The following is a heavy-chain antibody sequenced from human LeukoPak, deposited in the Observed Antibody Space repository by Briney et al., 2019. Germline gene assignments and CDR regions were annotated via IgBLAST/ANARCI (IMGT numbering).Heavy chain of an antibody. CDR3: ARGTYYNTLTGFRGRILGLDY. J-gene: IGHJ4*02. V-gene: IGHV3-30*02. CDR1: GFTFSSYG. D-gene: IGHD3-9*01. CDR2: IRYDGINK. Sequence: GGSLRLSCAASGFTFSSYGMHWVRQAPGKGLEWVAFIRYDGINKYYADSVKGRFTVSRDNSKNTLYLQMNSLRAEDTAIYYCARGTYYNTLTGFRGRILGLDYWGQGTLVTVSS.